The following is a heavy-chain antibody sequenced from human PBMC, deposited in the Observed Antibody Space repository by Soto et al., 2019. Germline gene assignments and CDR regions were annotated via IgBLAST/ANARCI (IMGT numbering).Heavy chain of an antibody. CDR1: GGTFNNHP. V-gene: IGHV1-69*01. Sequence: QVQLLQSGAEVKKPGSSVQVSCRASGGTFNNHPITWVRQAPGQGLEWLGGIIPLFGSANSAQKFQGRVAITADESTSAAYMELSSLKSEDTALYYCARTRIAVRPDFSGDLLAYYLYGMDVWGQGTTVTVSS. J-gene: IGHJ6*02. D-gene: IGHD6-19*01. CDR3: ARTRIAVRPDFSGDLLAYYLYGMDV. CDR2: IIPLFGSA.